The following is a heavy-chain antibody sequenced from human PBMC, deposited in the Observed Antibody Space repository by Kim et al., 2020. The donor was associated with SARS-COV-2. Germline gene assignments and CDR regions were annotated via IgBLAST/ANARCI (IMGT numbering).Heavy chain of an antibody. V-gene: IGHV1-24*01. CDR3: ATDSWYMRYFDY. Sequence: IYAQKFQGRVTMTEDTSTDTAYMELSSLRSEDTAVYYCATDSWYMRYFDYWGQGTLVTVSS. J-gene: IGHJ4*02. D-gene: IGHD6-13*01.